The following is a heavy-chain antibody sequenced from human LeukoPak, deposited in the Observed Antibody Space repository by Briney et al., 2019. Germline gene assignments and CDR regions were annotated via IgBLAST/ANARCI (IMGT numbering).Heavy chain of an antibody. CDR3: ARGGYGDYGPFDY. Sequence: SETLSLTCAVYGGSFSGYYWSWLRQPPGKGLEWIGEINHSGSTNYDPSLKSRVAISVDTSKNQFSLKLSSVTAADTAVYYCARGGYGDYGPFDYWGQGTLVTVSS. V-gene: IGHV4-34*01. D-gene: IGHD4-17*01. CDR2: INHSGST. J-gene: IGHJ4*02. CDR1: GGSFSGYY.